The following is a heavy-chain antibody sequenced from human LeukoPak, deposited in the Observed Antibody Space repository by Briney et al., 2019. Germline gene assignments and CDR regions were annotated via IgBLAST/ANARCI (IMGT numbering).Heavy chain of an antibody. V-gene: IGHV3-48*01. Sequence: GGSLRLSCAASGFTFSSYSMNWVRQAPGKGLEWVSYISSSSSTIYYADSVKGRFTISRYNAKNSLYLQMNSLRAEDTAVYYCARDGGYCSSTSCYTGASDYWGQGTLVTVSS. CDR1: GFTFSSYS. CDR2: ISSSSSTI. J-gene: IGHJ4*02. D-gene: IGHD2-2*02. CDR3: ARDGGYCSSTSCYTGASDY.